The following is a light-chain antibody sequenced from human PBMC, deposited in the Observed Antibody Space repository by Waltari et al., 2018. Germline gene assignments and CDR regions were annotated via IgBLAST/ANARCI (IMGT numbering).Light chain of an antibody. CDR2: SNT. CDR1: NSNIGSNV. CDR3: ATWDDRLTGVV. Sequence: QSALTQPPSVSGTPGQAVTIFCSVGNSNIGSNVVNWYHQVPGTAPKLLIYSNTYRPSGVPDRFSGSKSGTSASLAISGLQSDDEGDYYCATWDDRLTGVVFGGGTQVTVL. J-gene: IGLJ2*01. V-gene: IGLV1-44*01.